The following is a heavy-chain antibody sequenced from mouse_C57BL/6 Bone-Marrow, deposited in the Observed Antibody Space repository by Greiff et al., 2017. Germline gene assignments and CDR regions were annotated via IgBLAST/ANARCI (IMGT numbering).Heavy chain of an antibody. D-gene: IGHD1-1*02. J-gene: IGHJ2*01. Sequence: VQLVESGAELVKPGASVKLSCKASGYTFTSYWMHWVKQRPGRDLEWIGRIDPNSGGTKYNEKFKSKATLTVDKPSSTAYMQLSSLTSEDSAVYYCARSWVGPIDYWGQGTTLTVSS. V-gene: IGHV1-72*01. CDR2: IDPNSGGT. CDR1: GYTFTSYW. CDR3: ARSWVGPIDY.